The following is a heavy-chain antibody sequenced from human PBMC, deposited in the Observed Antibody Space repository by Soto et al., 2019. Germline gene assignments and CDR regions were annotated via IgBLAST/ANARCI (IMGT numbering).Heavy chain of an antibody. CDR3: ARVTPGNNLYYFSGLDF. D-gene: IGHD1-1*01. CDR1: GFTFDTYG. V-gene: IGHV3-30-3*01. Sequence: QVHLVESGGGVVQPGRSLRLSCVASGFTFDTYGIHWVRQAPGKGLQWVALISYEGSNTYYADSVRGRFTISRDNSKNTLYLQMNTLRPEDTGLYYCARVTPGNNLYYFSGLDFWGKGTSVTVSS. CDR2: ISYEGSNT. J-gene: IGHJ6*04.